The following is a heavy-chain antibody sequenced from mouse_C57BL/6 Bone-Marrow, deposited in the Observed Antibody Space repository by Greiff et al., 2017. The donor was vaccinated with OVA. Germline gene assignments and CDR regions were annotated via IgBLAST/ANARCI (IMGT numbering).Heavy chain of an antibody. V-gene: IGHV1-55*01. D-gene: IGHD3-2*02. J-gene: IGHJ3*01. CDR3: ARSRAKATSFAY. Sequence: VQLQQPGAELVKPGASVKMSCKASGYTFTSYWITWVKQRPGQGLEWIGDIYPGSGSTNYNEKFKSKATLTVDTSSSTAYMQLSSLTSEDSAVYYCARSRAKATSFAYWGQGTLVTVSA. CDR1: GYTFTSYW. CDR2: IYPGSGST.